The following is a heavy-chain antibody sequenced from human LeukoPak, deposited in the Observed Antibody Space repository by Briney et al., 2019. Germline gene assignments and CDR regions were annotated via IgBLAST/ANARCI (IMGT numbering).Heavy chain of an antibody. CDR1: GGSFSGYY. J-gene: IGHJ4*02. V-gene: IGHV4-34*01. CDR3: AVGAVAGAPFGY. D-gene: IGHD6-19*01. Sequence: SETLSLTCAVYGGSFSGYYWSWIRQPPGKGLEWIGEINHSGSTNYNPSLKSRVTISVDTSKNQFSLKLSSVTAADTAVYYCAVGAVAGAPFGYWGQGTLVTVSS. CDR2: INHSGST.